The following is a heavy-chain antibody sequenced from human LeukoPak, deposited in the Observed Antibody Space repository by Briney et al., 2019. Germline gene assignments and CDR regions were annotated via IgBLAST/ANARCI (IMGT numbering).Heavy chain of an antibody. J-gene: IGHJ3*02. Sequence: SETLSLTCTVSGGSISSGGYYWGWIRQPPGKGLEWIGSMYYSGTTYYNPSLKSRVTISVDTSNNQFSLNLSSVTAADTAVYYCVRHVAIFGVIIIYNDAFDICGQGTMVTVSP. V-gene: IGHV4-39*01. CDR2: MYYSGTT. D-gene: IGHD3-3*01. CDR3: VRHVAIFGVIIIYNDAFDI. CDR1: GGSISSGGYY.